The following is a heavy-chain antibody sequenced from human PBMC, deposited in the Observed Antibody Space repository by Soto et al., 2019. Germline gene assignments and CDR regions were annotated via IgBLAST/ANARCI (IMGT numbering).Heavy chain of an antibody. D-gene: IGHD6-19*01. CDR2: IYWNDDK. CDR3: AHTVEYSSGWPVDY. CDR1: GFSLSTSGVG. J-gene: IGHJ4*02. V-gene: IGHV2-5*01. Sequence: QITLKESGPTLVKPTQTLTLTCTFSGFSLSTSGVGVGWIRQPPGKALEWLALIYWNDDKRYSPSLKSRLTITKDTSKNQVVLTMTNMDPVDTATYYCAHTVEYSSGWPVDYWGQGTLVTVSS.